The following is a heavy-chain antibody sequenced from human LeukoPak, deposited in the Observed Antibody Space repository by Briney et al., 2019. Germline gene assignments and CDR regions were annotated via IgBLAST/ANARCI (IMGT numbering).Heavy chain of an antibody. V-gene: IGHV3-30-3*01. CDR3: ARHTLYYYGNWFDP. D-gene: IGHD3-10*01. CDR2: ISYDGSNK. J-gene: IGHJ5*02. CDR1: GFTFSSYA. Sequence: GGSLRLSCAASGFTFSSYAMHWVRQAPGKGLEWVAVISYDGSNKYYADSVKGRFTISRDNSKNTLYLQMNSLRAEDTAVYYCARHTLYYYGNWFDPWGQGTLVTVSS.